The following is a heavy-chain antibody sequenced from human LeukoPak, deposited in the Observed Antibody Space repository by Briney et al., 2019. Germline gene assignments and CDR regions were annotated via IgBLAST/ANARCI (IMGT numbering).Heavy chain of an antibody. Sequence: SETLSLTCTIAGGSISSSSYYWGWIRQPPGKGLEWIGSIYYSGSTYYNPSLKSRVTISVDTSKNQFSLKLSSVTAADTAVYYCARDYYDSSGYYYFDYWGQGTLVTVSS. CDR3: ARDYYDSSGYYYFDY. D-gene: IGHD3-22*01. CDR1: GGSISSSSYY. CDR2: IYYSGST. J-gene: IGHJ4*02. V-gene: IGHV4-39*07.